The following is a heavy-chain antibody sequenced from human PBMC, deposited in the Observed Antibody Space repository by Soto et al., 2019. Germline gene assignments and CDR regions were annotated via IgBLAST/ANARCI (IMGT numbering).Heavy chain of an antibody. V-gene: IGHV3-11*05. Sequence: PGGSLRLSCAASGFPFSNYYMSWTRQAPGKGLEWVTYISSSSSYTNYADTVKGRFTISRDNAKNSLYLQMNSLRAEDTAVYYCARDHHRYSGYDYVDYWGQGTLVTVSS. J-gene: IGHJ4*02. CDR2: ISSSSSYT. D-gene: IGHD5-12*01. CDR1: GFPFSNYY. CDR3: ARDHHRYSGYDYVDY.